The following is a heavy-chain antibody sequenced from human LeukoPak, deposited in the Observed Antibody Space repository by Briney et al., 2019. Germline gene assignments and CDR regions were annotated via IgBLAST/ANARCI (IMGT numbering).Heavy chain of an antibody. Sequence: ASVKVSCKASGYTFTSYDINWVRQATGQGLEWMGWMNPNSGNTGYAQKFQGRLTFTRDTSISTAYMELSSLRAEDTAVYYCARDLDDSSGWDFPGWKYYFDYWGQGTLVSVSS. D-gene: IGHD6-19*01. CDR3: ARDLDDSSGWDFPGWKYYFDY. CDR2: MNPNSGNT. CDR1: GYTFTSYD. J-gene: IGHJ4*02. V-gene: IGHV1-8*01.